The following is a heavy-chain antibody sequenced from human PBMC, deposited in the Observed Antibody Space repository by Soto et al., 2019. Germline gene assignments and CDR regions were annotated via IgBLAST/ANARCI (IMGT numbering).Heavy chain of an antibody. D-gene: IGHD3-10*01. CDR3: ARVRQRFGQLLPYFDY. J-gene: IGHJ4*02. CDR2: INHSGST. Sequence: SETLSLTCAVYGGSFSGYYWSWIRQPPGKGLEWIGEINHSGSTNYNPSLKSRVTISVDTSKNQFSLKLSSVTAADTAVYYCARVRQRFGQLLPYFDYWGQGTLVTVSS. V-gene: IGHV4-34*01. CDR1: GGSFSGYY.